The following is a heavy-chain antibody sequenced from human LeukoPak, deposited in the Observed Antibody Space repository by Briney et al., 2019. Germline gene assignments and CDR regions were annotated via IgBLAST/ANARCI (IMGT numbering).Heavy chain of an antibody. CDR1: GGSFSGYY. J-gene: IGHJ6*02. D-gene: IGHD3-9*01. V-gene: IGHV4-34*01. Sequence: TSETLSLTCAVFGGSFSGYYWSWIRQSPEKGLEWIGEMSHTGATNYNPSLKSRVTVSVDTSMKQVSLNLRSVTAADTAVYYCARGLHYNILTGGMDVWGQGTTVIVSS. CDR3: ARGLHYNILTGGMDV. CDR2: MSHTGAT.